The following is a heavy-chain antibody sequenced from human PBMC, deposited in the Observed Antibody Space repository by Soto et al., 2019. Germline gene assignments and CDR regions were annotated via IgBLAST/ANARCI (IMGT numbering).Heavy chain of an antibody. V-gene: IGHV4-39*01. CDR2: IYYSGST. CDR1: GGSISSSSYY. Sequence: SETLSLTCTVSGGSISSSSYYWGWIRQPPGKGLEWIGSIYYSGSTYYNPSLKSRVTISVDTSKNQFSLKLSSVTAADTAVYYCARRGSGSDYWGQGTLVTVSS. J-gene: IGHJ4*02. D-gene: IGHD5-12*01. CDR3: ARRGSGSDY.